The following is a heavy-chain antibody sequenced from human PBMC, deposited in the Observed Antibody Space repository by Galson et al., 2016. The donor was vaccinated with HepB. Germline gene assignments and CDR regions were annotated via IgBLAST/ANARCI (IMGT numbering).Heavy chain of an antibody. Sequence: SVKVSCKASGGTFSSYAINWVRQAPGQGLEWMGGIIPMFGIANHAQMFRGRVSMTADESTGTAYMELSSLRSEDTAVYFWAGGCHGDYCYYYFDSWGQGTLITVSS. CDR3: AGGCHGDYCYYYFDS. J-gene: IGHJ4*02. CDR2: IIPMFGIA. V-gene: IGHV1-69*13. D-gene: IGHD4-17*01. CDR1: GGTFSSYA.